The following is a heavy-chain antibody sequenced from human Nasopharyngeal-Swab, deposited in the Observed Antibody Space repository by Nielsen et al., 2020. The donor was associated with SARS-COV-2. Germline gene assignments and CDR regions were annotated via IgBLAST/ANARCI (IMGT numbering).Heavy chain of an antibody. J-gene: IGHJ4*02. CDR3: ATAYNGNYYWDY. Sequence: KVSCKGSGYSFSSYWIDWVRQMPGKGLEWMGIMYLRDSDTRYSPSFQGQVTISADKSISTAYLQWSSLKASDTAMYYCATAYNGNYYWDYWGQGTLVTVSS. V-gene: IGHV5-51*01. CDR2: MYLRDSDT. D-gene: IGHD1-7*01. CDR1: GYSFSSYW.